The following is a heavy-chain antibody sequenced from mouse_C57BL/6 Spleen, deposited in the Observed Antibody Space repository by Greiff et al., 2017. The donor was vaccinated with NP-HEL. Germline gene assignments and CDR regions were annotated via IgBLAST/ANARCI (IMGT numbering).Heavy chain of an antibody. CDR1: GYSITSGYY. V-gene: IGHV3-6*01. CDR3: ARDADYYV. J-gene: IGHJ1*03. Sequence: VQLQESGPGLVKPSQSLSLTCSVTGYSITSGYYWNWIRQFPGNKLEWMGYISYDGSNNYNPSLKNRISITRDTSKNQFFLKLNSVTTEDTATYYCARDADYYVWGTGTTVTVSS. CDR2: ISYDGSN. D-gene: IGHD2-4*01.